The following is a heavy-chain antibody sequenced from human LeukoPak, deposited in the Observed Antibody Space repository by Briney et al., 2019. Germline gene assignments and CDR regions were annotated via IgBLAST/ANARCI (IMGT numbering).Heavy chain of an antibody. V-gene: IGHV4-4*09. CDR1: GGSISSYY. CDR2: IYTSGST. J-gene: IGHJ4*02. D-gene: IGHD3-22*01. Sequence: SETLSLTCTVSGGSISSYYWSWIRQPPGKGLEWIGYIYTSGSTNYNPSLKSRVTISVDTSKNQFSLKLSSVTAAETAVSYCARGYYDSSGYPHFDYWGQGTLVTVSS. CDR3: ARGYYDSSGYPHFDY.